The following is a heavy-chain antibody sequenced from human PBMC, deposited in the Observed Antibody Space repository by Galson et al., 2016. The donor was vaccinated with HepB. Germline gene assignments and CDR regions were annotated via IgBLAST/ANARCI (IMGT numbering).Heavy chain of an antibody. D-gene: IGHD4-23*01. CDR3: AREGSGGFDY. J-gene: IGHJ4*02. CDR1: GFTFSSYW. Sequence: SLRLSCAASGFTFSSYWMSWVRQAPGKGLEWLANIKQDGSEKSYVDSVKGRFTISRDNAKNSLYLQMNSLRVEDTAVYYCAREGSGGFDYWGQGTLVTVSS. CDR2: IKQDGSEK. V-gene: IGHV3-7*01.